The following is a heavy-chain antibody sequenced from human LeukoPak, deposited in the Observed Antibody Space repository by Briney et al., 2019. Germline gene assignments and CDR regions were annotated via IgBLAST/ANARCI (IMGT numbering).Heavy chain of an antibody. CDR1: GGSFSGYY. Sequence: PSETLSLTCAVYGGSFSGYYWSWIRQPPGKGLEWIGEINHSGSTNYNPSLKSRVTISVDTSKNQFSLKLSSVTAADTAVYYCASIYDSSGYYPFWGQGTLVTVSS. V-gene: IGHV4-34*01. CDR3: ASIYDSSGYYPF. J-gene: IGHJ4*02. D-gene: IGHD3-22*01. CDR2: INHSGST.